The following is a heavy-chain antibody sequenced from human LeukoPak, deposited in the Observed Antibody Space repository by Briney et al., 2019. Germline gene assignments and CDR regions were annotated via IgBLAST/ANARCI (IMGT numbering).Heavy chain of an antibody. Sequence: GGSLRLSCAASGFTFSSYAMHWVRQAPGKGLEYVSAISSNGGSTYYADSVKGRFTISRDNSKNTLYLQMGSLRAEDMAVYYCARRYNWNDGAFDIWGQRTMVTVSS. V-gene: IGHV3-64*02. CDR1: GFTFSSYA. CDR2: ISSNGGST. D-gene: IGHD1-20*01. CDR3: ARRYNWNDGAFDI. J-gene: IGHJ3*02.